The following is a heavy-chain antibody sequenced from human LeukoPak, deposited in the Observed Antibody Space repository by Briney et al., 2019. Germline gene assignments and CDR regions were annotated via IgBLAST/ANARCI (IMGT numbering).Heavy chain of an antibody. D-gene: IGHD3-10*01. CDR1: GFTFSTNS. Sequence: PGGCLRLSCAASGFTFSTNSMNWVRQAPGKGLEWDSYISSSSTTIYYAESVKGRFTISRDNAKNSLYLQMNSLRDEDTAVYYCARVRGGYYASGSYYANDYWGQGTLVTVSS. CDR3: ARVRGGYYASGSYYANDY. V-gene: IGHV3-48*02. J-gene: IGHJ4*02. CDR2: ISSSSTTI.